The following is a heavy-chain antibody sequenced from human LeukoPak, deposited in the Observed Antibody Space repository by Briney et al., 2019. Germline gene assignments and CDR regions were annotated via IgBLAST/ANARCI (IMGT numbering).Heavy chain of an antibody. CDR1: GGSFSGYY. CDR3: ARRRVMITFGGVMNDAFDI. D-gene: IGHD3-16*01. CDR2: INHSGST. Sequence: PSETLSLTCAVYGGSFSGYYWSWIRQPPGKGLEWIGEINHSGSTNYNPSLKSRVTISVDTSKNQFSLKLSSVTAADTAVYYCARRRVMITFGGVMNDAFDIWGQGTMVTVS. V-gene: IGHV4-34*01. J-gene: IGHJ3*02.